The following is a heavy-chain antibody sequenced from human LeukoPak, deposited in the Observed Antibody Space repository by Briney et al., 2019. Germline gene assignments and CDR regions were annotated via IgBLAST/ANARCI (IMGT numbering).Heavy chain of an antibody. Sequence: GGSLRLSCAASVFTFCGNYMSWVRQAPGKGLEWVSVIYSGGSTYYADSVKGRFTISRDNSKNTLYLQMNSLTAEDTAVYYCARGTGDYWGQGTLVTVSS. V-gene: IGHV3-53*01. J-gene: IGHJ4*02. CDR1: VFTFCGNY. CDR3: ARGTGDY. CDR2: IYSGGST. D-gene: IGHD1-14*01.